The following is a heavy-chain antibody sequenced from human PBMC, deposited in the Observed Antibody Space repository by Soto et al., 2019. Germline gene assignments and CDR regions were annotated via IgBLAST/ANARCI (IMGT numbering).Heavy chain of an antibody. D-gene: IGHD2-15*01. V-gene: IGHV4-59*01. CDR1: GGSISTYY. Sequence: QVQLQESGPGLVKPSETLSLTCTVSGGSISTYYWSWIRQPPGKGLEWIGYIYYSGSTNYNPSLKSRVPISVDTSKNQCSLKLSSVTAADTAVYYCARGGFCSGGSCYSHYYYSGMGVWGQGTTVTASS. J-gene: IGHJ6*02. CDR3: ARGGFCSGGSCYSHYYYSGMGV. CDR2: IYYSGST.